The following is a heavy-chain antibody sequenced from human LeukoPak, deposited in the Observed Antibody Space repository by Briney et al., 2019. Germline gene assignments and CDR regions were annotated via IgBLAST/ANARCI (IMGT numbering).Heavy chain of an antibody. CDR3: AKLLGYCSGGSCYSSFDY. CDR2: ISASGGST. CDR1: GFTFSSYA. Sequence: GGSLRLSCVASGFTFSSYAMSWVRQAPGKGLEWVSVISASGGSTYYADSVKGRFTISRDNSKNTLYLQVNSLRAEDTAVYYCAKLLGYCSGGSCYSSFDYWGQGTLVTVSS. J-gene: IGHJ4*02. V-gene: IGHV3-23*01. D-gene: IGHD2-15*01.